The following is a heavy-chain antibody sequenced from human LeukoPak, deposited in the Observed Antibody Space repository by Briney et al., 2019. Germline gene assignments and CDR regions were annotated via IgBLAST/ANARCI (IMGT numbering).Heavy chain of an antibody. Sequence: ASVKVSCKASGYTFTSYAMNWVRRAPGQGLEWMGWTNTNTGNPTYAQGFTGRFVFSLDTSVSTAYLQISSLKAEDTAVYYCARDPHSSSWYGGFDPWGQGTLVTVSS. CDR3: ARDPHSSSWYGGFDP. D-gene: IGHD6-13*01. CDR2: TNTNTGNP. CDR1: GYTFTSYA. J-gene: IGHJ5*02. V-gene: IGHV7-4-1*02.